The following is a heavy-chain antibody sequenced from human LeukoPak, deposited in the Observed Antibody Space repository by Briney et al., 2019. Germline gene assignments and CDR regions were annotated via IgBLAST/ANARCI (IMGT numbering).Heavy chain of an antibody. CDR2: ISYDGSNK. CDR1: GFTFSSYG. V-gene: IGHV3-30*18. D-gene: IGHD6-13*01. CDR3: AKPRGAAAGTFFDY. J-gene: IGHJ4*02. Sequence: PGGSLRLSCAASGFTFSSYGMHWVRQAPGKGLEWVAVISYDGSNKYYADSVKGRFTISRDNSKNTLYLQMNSLRAEDTAVYYCAKPRGAAAGTFFDYWGQGTLVTVSS.